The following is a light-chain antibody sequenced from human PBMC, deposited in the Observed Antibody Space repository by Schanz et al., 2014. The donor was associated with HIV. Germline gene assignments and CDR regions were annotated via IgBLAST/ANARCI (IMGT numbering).Light chain of an antibody. CDR1: SSDVGNYNL. Sequence: QSALTQPDSVSGSPGQSITISCTGTSSDVGNYNLVSWYQQHPGGAPELVIYDVSSRPSGVSDRFSGSLSGNTASLIISGLQAEDEADYYCSSYAGSNNYVVFGGGTKLTVL. CDR2: DVS. J-gene: IGLJ2*01. V-gene: IGLV2-14*02. CDR3: SSYAGSNNYVV.